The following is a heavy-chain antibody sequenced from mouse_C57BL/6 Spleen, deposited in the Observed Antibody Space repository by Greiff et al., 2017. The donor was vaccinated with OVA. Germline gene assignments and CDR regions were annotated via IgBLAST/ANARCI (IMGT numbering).Heavy chain of an antibody. CDR2: INSDGGST. V-gene: IGHV5-2*01. J-gene: IGHJ1*03. D-gene: IGHD1-1*01. CDR1: EYEFPSHD. Sequence: EVQGVESGGGLVQPGESLKLSCESNEYEFPSHDMSWVRKTPEKRLELVAAINSDGGSTYYPDTMERRFIISRDNTKKTLYLQMSSLRSEETALYYCSRQGSTYPWYFDVWGTGTTVTVSS. CDR3: SRQGSTYPWYFDV.